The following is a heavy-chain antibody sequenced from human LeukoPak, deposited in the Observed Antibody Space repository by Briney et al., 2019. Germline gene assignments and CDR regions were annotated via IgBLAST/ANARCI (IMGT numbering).Heavy chain of an antibody. CDR3: ARGRLGGRSGTDY. V-gene: IGHV3-48*04. D-gene: IGHD2-15*01. Sequence: GGSLRLSCAASGFTFSSYSMNWVRQAPGKGLEWLSYVSSGSSTIYYADSVKGRFTISRDNAENSLYLQMNSLRAEDTAVYCCARGRLGGRSGTDYWGQGTLVTVSS. J-gene: IGHJ4*02. CDR2: VSSGSSTI. CDR1: GFTFSSYS.